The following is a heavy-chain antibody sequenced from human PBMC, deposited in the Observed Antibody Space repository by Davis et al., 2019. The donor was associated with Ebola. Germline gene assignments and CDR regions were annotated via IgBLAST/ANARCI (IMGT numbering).Heavy chain of an antibody. D-gene: IGHD4-17*01. CDR1: GFTVSSNY. V-gene: IGHV3-33*06. J-gene: IGHJ6*02. CDR3: AKDGATVTTYYYYYYGMDV. CDR2: IWYDGSNK. Sequence: GESLKISCAASGFTVSSNYMSWVRQAPGKGLEWVAVIWYDGSNKYYADSVKGRFTISRDNSKNTLYLQMNSLRAEDTAVYYCAKDGATVTTYYYYYYGMDVWGQGTTVIVSS.